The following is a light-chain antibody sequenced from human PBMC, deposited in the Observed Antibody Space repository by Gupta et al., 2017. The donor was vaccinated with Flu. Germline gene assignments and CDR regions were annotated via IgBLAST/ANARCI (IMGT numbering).Light chain of an antibody. Sequence: QSVLPQPPSVSAAPGQKVTISCSGSTSNIGNFYVSWYQRHPATAPNLLMYDNNRRPSGIPDRFSGSKYAASATLLTTGLQTGDEADYYYATWDSGRSAVVVGGGTKVTVL. V-gene: IGLV1-51*01. CDR2: DNN. J-gene: IGLJ3*02. CDR1: TSNIGNFY. CDR3: ATWDSGRSAVV.